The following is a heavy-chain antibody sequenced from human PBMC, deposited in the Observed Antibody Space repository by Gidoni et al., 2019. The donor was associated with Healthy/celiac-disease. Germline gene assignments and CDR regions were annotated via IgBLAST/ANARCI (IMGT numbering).Heavy chain of an antibody. Sequence: EVQLVQSGAEVQKPGGSLKISCKGPGYSFTSYWIGWVRQVPGKGLEWMGIMCPGDSDTRYSPSFQGQVTISGDKSISTAYLQWSSLKASDTAMYYCARGSPLGAFDIWGQGTMVTVSS. CDR3: ARGSPLGAFDI. CDR2: MCPGDSDT. CDR1: GYSFTSYW. J-gene: IGHJ3*02. D-gene: IGHD7-27*01. V-gene: IGHV5-51*01.